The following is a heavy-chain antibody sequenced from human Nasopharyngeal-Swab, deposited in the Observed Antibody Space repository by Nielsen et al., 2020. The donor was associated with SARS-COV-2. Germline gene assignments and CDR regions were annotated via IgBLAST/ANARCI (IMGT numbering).Heavy chain of an antibody. J-gene: IGHJ4*02. D-gene: IGHD6-13*01. V-gene: IGHV3-30-3*01. CDR3: ARDYEQQLTPLDY. Sequence: GGSLRLSCAASGFTFSSYAMHWVRQAPGKGLEWVAVISYDGSNKYYADSVKGRFTISRDNSKNTLYLQMNSLRAEDTAVYYCARDYEQQLTPLDYWGQGTLVTVSS. CDR2: ISYDGSNK. CDR1: GFTFSSYA.